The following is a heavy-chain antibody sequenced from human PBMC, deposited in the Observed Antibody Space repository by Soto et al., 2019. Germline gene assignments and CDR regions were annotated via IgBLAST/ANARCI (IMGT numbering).Heavy chain of an antibody. CDR2: IIPIFSTP. CDR3: ARGGLQAQGVQYNHYAMDV. Sequence: GASVKVSCKASGGTFDRHTINWVLQAPGQGLEWMGGIIPIFSTPKYAQKFQGRVMLTADKSTSTAYMELSSLRYEDTAVYYCARGGLQAQGVQYNHYAMDVWGQGTTVTVSS. D-gene: IGHD4-4*01. J-gene: IGHJ6*02. CDR1: GGTFDRHT. V-gene: IGHV1-69*06.